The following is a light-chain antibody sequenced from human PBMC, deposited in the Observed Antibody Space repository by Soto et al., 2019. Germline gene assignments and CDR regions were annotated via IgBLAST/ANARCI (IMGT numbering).Light chain of an antibody. Sequence: DIQMTQSPPSLSASGGDRVTITCRASQDIEGFVAWYQQQPGTAPKLLFYGTSTLHSGVPSRFSGSGWGTDFILTISRLQHEDAATYYCQKYNKAPWKFGQGTKV. CDR2: GTS. V-gene: IGKV1-27*01. CDR1: QDIEGF. CDR3: QKYNKAPWK. J-gene: IGKJ1*01.